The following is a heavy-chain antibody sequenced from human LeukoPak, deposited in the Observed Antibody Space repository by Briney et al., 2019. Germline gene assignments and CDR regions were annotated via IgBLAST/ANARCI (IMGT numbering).Heavy chain of an antibody. CDR3: ARVGILRFPSNWFDP. D-gene: IGHD3-3*01. J-gene: IGHJ5*02. CDR1: GASISSYY. V-gene: IGHV4-59*01. CDR2: IYYSGST. Sequence: SETLSLTCTLSGASISSYYWSWIRHPPGKGLEWIGYIYYSGSTRYNPSLKSRVTISVDTSKNQFSLKLSSVTAADTAVYYCARVGILRFPSNWFDPWGQGTLVTVSS.